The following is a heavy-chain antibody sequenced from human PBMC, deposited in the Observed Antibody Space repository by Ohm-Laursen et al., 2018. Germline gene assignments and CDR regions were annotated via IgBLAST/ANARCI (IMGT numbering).Heavy chain of an antibody. Sequence: GTLSLTCPVYGGSFSGYYWNWIRQPPGKGLEWIGEINHSRSTKYNSSFKSRVTISVDTSKNQFSLKLTSVTAADTAVYYCARGRGYSYDYFTYWGQGTLVTVSS. D-gene: IGHD5-18*01. CDR1: GGSFSGYY. CDR2: INHSRST. CDR3: ARGRGYSYDYFTY. J-gene: IGHJ4*02. V-gene: IGHV4-34*01.